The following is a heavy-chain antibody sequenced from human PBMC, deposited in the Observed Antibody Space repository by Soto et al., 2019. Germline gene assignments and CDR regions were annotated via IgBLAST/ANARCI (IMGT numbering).Heavy chain of an antibody. J-gene: IGHJ6*02. Sequence: TETLSLTCTVSGGSISSISYYWGWIRQPPGKGLEWIGSIYYSGSTYYNPSLKSRVTISVDTSKNQFSLKLSSVTAADTAVYYCARSGFGNYGMDVWGQGTTVTVSS. CDR2: IYYSGST. D-gene: IGHD3-10*01. CDR1: GGSISSISYY. CDR3: ARSGFGNYGMDV. V-gene: IGHV4-39*01.